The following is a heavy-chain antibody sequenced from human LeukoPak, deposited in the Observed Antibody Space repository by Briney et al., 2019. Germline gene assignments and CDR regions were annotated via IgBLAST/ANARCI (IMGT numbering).Heavy chain of an antibody. V-gene: IGHV1-69-2*01. Sequence: GASVKISCKVSGYTFTDYYMHWVQQAPGKGLEWMGLVDLEDGETIYAEKFQGRVTITAVTSTDTAYMELSSLRSEDTAVYYCATDPFDSSGHDAFDIWGQGTMVTVSS. CDR2: VDLEDGET. CDR3: ATDPFDSSGHDAFDI. CDR1: GYTFTDYY. J-gene: IGHJ3*02. D-gene: IGHD3-22*01.